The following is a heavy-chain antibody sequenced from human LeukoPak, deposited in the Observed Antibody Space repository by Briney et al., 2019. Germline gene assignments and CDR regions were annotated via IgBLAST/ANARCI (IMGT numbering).Heavy chain of an antibody. D-gene: IGHD2-15*01. Sequence: GGPLRLSCAASGFNLTNYWMSWVRHPPGKGLEWVANVKEDGTTKQYVDSVKGRFTISRDNAKNSLYLQMHRLTATDTAVYYCVSQEVVPHWGQGNLVSVSS. CDR1: GFNLTNYW. V-gene: IGHV3-7*01. CDR3: VSQEVVPH. J-gene: IGHJ4*02. CDR2: VKEDGTTK.